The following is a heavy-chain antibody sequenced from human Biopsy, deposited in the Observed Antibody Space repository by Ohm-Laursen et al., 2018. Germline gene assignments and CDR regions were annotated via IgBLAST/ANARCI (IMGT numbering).Heavy chain of an antibody. CDR1: GHSVRSGYY. Sequence: TLSLTCAVSGHSVRSGYYWGWIRQPPGKGLEWIGSIFQNGYTYYNPSLETRVTISVDTSKDQFSLKLTSVAAADTAVYYCARGPCGGGCPFQYFDSWGQGTLVTVSS. CDR2: IFQNGYT. CDR3: ARGPCGGGCPFQYFDS. V-gene: IGHV4-38-2*01. D-gene: IGHD2-21*02. J-gene: IGHJ4*02.